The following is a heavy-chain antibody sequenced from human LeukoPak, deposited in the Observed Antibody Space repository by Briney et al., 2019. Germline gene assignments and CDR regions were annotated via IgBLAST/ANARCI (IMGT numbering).Heavy chain of an antibody. D-gene: IGHD3-9*01. V-gene: IGHV3-23*01. Sequence: PGGSLRLSCAASGFTFSSYEMNWVRQAPGKGLEWVSVISGSGHTTDYADSVKGRFTVSRDNSKNTLYLQMNSLRAEDTAVYFCAKEPHILTGYYTDYFDSWGQGTLVTVSS. J-gene: IGHJ4*02. CDR3: AKEPHILTGYYTDYFDS. CDR1: GFTFSSYE. CDR2: ISGSGHTT.